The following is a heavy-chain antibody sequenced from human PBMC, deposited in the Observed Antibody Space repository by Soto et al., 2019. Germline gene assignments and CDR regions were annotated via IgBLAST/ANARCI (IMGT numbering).Heavy chain of an antibody. Sequence: QVQLVESGGGVVQPGRSLRLSCAASGFIFSTYGMHWVRQAPGKGLEWVAVIWYDGSYKYYADSVRGRFTISRDNSKNTLFLQLNSLRAEDTAVYYCARAVGPFDYWGQGTLVTVSS. D-gene: IGHD1-26*01. CDR3: ARAVGPFDY. J-gene: IGHJ4*02. V-gene: IGHV3-33*01. CDR1: GFIFSTYG. CDR2: IWYDGSYK.